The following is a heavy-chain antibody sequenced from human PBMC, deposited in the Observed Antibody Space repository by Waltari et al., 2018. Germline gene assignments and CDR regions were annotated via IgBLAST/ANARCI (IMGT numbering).Heavy chain of an antibody. D-gene: IGHD2-21*02. CDR3: VRGYGGDVY. V-gene: IGHV3-74*01. J-gene: IGHJ4*02. Sequence: EVQLVESGGGLVQPGGTLRLSCAASGFTFTSHWMHGVRQGPGKGLEWVSRLNDDRSSTYYADCVKGRFTISRDNAKNTLYLQMNSLRAEDTGVYYCVRGYGGDVYWGQGTLVTVSS. CDR1: GFTFTSHW. CDR2: LNDDRSST.